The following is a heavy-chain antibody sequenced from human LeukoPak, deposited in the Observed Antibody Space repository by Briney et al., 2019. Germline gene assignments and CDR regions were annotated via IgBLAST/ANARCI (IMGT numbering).Heavy chain of an antibody. Sequence: PSETLSLTCTVSGGSISSYYWSWIRQPPGKGLEWIGYIYYSGSTNYNPSLKSRVTISVDTSKNQFSLKLSSVTAADTAVYYCASGPHSYYDILGYYYGMDVWGQGTTVTVSS. CDR1: GGSISSYY. J-gene: IGHJ6*02. CDR3: ASGPHSYYDILGYYYGMDV. D-gene: IGHD3-9*01. V-gene: IGHV4-59*01. CDR2: IYYSGST.